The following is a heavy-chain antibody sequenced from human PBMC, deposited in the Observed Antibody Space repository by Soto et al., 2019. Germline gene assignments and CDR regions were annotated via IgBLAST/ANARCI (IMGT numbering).Heavy chain of an antibody. Sequence: QVQLQESGPGLVKPSGTLSLTCTVSGGSISSSNWWSWVRQSPGRGLEWIGEIYHSGSTNYNPSLHRRVSISVDKSKNQFSLKVTSVTAAETAGYYCERKNYDDQRFGYWGQGTLVTVSS. D-gene: IGHD3-3*01. CDR1: GGSISSSNW. V-gene: IGHV4-4*02. J-gene: IGHJ4*02. CDR2: IYHSGST. CDR3: ERKNYDDQRFGY.